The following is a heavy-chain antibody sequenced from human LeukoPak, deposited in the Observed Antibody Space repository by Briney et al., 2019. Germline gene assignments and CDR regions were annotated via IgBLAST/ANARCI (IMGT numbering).Heavy chain of an antibody. D-gene: IGHD6-13*01. V-gene: IGHV1-2*02. CDR2: INPNSGGT. CDR1: GYTFTGYY. CDR3: ARDGAAAAGNLYYGMDV. Sequence: GASVKVSCKASGYTFTGYYMHWVRQAPGQGLEWMGWINPNSGGTNYAQKFQGRVTMTRDTSISTAHMELSRLRSDDTAVYYCARDGAAAAGNLYYGMDVWGQGTTVTVSS. J-gene: IGHJ6*02.